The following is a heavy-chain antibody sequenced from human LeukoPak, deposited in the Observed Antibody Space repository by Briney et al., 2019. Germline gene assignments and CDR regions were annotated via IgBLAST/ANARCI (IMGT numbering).Heavy chain of an antibody. V-gene: IGHV4-4*07. CDR1: GGSISSYY. CDR2: IYIDGST. Sequence: SETLSLTCTVSGGSISSYYWSWIRQAAGKGLEWIGRIYIDGSTNYSPSLKSRVTMSVDTSKYQFSLKLSSVTAADTAVYYCARDAEQWLVPMSWFDPWGQGTLVTVSS. D-gene: IGHD6-19*01. J-gene: IGHJ5*02. CDR3: ARDAEQWLVPMSWFDP.